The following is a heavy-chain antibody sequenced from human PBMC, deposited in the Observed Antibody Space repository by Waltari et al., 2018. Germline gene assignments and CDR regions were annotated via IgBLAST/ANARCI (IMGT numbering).Heavy chain of an antibody. D-gene: IGHD2-21*01. J-gene: IGHJ4*02. Sequence: PGGSLRLSCAASGFTFSSYAMNWVRQAPGKGLEWVSAITDSGGRTYYADSVKGRFTISRDNSKNTLYLQMNSLRVDDTAVYYCARVHKIAEVQSNLGFDYWGQGTLVTVSS. CDR3: ARVHKIAEVQSNLGFDY. CDR1: GFTFSSYA. V-gene: IGHV3-23*01. CDR2: ITDSGGRT.